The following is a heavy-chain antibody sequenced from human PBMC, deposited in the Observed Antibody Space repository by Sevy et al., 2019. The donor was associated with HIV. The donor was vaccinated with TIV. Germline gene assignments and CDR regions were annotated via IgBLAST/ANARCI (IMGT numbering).Heavy chain of an antibody. D-gene: IGHD6-13*01. V-gene: IGHV3-21*01. CDR3: ASCAIAAAGREQWLVSGIFDY. CDR2: ISSGSTNI. Sequence: GGSLRLSCAASGFTFSTYSMNWVRQAPGKGLEWVSSISSGSTNIYYADSVKGRFTICRDNAKNSLYLRMNSLRVEDTAVYFCASCAIAAAGREQWLVSGIFDYWGQGTLVTVSS. CDR1: GFTFSTYS. J-gene: IGHJ4*02.